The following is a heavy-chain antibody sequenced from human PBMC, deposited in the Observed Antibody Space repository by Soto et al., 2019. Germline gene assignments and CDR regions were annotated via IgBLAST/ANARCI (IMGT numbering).Heavy chain of an antibody. J-gene: IGHJ4*02. Sequence: GESLKISCKGSGYSFTSYWIGWVRQMPGKGLEWMGRIYPGDSDTYYSPSFQGHVTISAAKSISTAYLQWSSLKASDTAMYYCARHRPRPYDRCVCDYWGQGTLVTVSS. V-gene: IGHV5-51*01. CDR2: IYPGDSDT. CDR1: GYSFTSYW. CDR3: ARHRPRPYDRCVCDY. D-gene: IGHD3-22*01.